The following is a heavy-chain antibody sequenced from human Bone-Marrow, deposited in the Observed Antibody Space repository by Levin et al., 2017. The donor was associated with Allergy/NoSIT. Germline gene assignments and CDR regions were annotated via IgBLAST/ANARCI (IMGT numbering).Heavy chain of an antibody. V-gene: IGHV3-21*04. CDR2: ISSSGTDM. CDR3: AKAGTTVMVTYYYMDV. Sequence: GESLKISCTVSGFTFSLYSMNWVRQAPGKGLEWVSSISSSGTDMYNADSVKGRFTISRDYSKSTVFLQMNSLRADDTAVYYCAKAGTTVMVTYYYMDVWGTGTTVTVSS. J-gene: IGHJ6*03. CDR1: GFTFSLYS. D-gene: IGHD4-17*01.